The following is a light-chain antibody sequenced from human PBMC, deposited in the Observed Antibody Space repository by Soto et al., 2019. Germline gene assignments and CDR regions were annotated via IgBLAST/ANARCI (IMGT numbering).Light chain of an antibody. CDR3: QKTYSVPPT. V-gene: IGKV1-39*01. Sequence: DIQMTQSPSSLSASVGDRVTITCRTRQTISNYLNWYRQKPGKAPVLLIFAASSLQSGVPSRFSGSRSGRNFTLAISSLQPADSAIYYCQKTYSVPPTFGRGTKVEI. CDR2: AAS. CDR1: QTISNY. J-gene: IGKJ1*01.